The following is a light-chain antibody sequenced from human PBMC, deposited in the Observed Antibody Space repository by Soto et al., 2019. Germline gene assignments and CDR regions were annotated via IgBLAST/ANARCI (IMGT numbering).Light chain of an antibody. CDR2: DVT. CDR3: SSYTTSTTRV. Sequence: QSALTQPVSVSGSPGQSITISGTATDNDVGVYNYVSWYQQHPGKAPKLIIYDVTNRPSGVSNRFSGSKSGNTASLTISGLQAEDEADYYCSSYTTSTTRVFGGETKRTV. CDR1: DNDVGVYNY. J-gene: IGLJ3*02. V-gene: IGLV2-14*01.